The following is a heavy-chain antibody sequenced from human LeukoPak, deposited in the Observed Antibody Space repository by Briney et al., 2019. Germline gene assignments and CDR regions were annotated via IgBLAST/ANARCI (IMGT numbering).Heavy chain of an antibody. J-gene: IGHJ2*01. CDR3: ARELDSSGTDYFDL. Sequence: PGGSVTLLCEPSVNSFGTFGMAWLRHSPGGGLQWLTSITERTTQTYCTVSVKGRFTLHRDNSQNTVYPKINSQRADETTVYYCARELDSSGTDYFDLWGHGTLVTVSS. CDR2: ITERTTQT. V-gene: IGHV3-23*01. CDR1: VNSFGTFG. D-gene: IGHD3-10*01.